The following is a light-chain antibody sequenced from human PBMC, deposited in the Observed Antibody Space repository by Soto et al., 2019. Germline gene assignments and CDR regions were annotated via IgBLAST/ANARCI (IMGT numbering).Light chain of an antibody. V-gene: IGLV2-14*01. CDR2: EVT. J-gene: IGLJ3*02. Sequence: QSALTQPASVSRSPGQSITICCTGTSSDVGGYNYVSWYQQHPGKAPKLIIYEVTNRPSGVSNRFSGSKSGNTASLTISGLQAEDEADYYCSSYTSSTTGVFGGGTKLTVL. CDR1: SSDVGGYNY. CDR3: SSYTSSTTGV.